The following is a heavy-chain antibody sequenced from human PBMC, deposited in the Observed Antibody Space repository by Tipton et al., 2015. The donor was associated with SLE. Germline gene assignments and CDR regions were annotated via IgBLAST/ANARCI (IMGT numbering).Heavy chain of an antibody. CDR2: VNPSGGYT. CDR1: GYTFINHH. D-gene: IGHD2-21*01. Sequence: VQLVQSGPEVKNPGASVKISCKASGYTFINHHFHWARQAPGEGLEWMGFVNPSGGYTSYAQKFQGRVTMTRDMSTSTVYMELSSLRSDDTAMYYCARNPYSAFDYWGQGTLITVSS. CDR3: ARNPYSAFDY. J-gene: IGHJ4*02. V-gene: IGHV1-46*01.